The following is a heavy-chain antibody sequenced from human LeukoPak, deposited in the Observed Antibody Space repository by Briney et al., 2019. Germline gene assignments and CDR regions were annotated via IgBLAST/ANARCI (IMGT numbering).Heavy chain of an antibody. CDR1: GFTFSSYG. D-gene: IGHD7-27*01. V-gene: IGHV3-30*18. CDR2: ISYDGSNK. CDR3: AKASTNWGKFCLDY. Sequence: GGSLRLSCAASGFTFSSYGMHWVRQAPGKGLEWVAVISYDGSNKYYADSVKGRFTISRDNSKNTLYLQVNSLRAEDTAVYYCAKASTNWGKFCLDYWGQGTLVTVSS. J-gene: IGHJ4*02.